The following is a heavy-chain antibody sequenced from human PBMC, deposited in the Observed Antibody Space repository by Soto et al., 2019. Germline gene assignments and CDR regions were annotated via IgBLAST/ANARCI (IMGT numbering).Heavy chain of an antibody. CDR3: ARQFDSDTTGYYYAY. V-gene: IGHV1-69*13. CDR1: GGTFSRNT. CDR2: IMPIFGSA. J-gene: IGHJ4*02. Sequence: SVKVSCKASGGTFSRNTISWVRQAPGQGLEWMGGIMPIFGSANYAQKFQGRVTITADENTRTVYMELSRLRSEDTAVYYCARQFDSDTTGYYYAYWGQGTLVTVS. D-gene: IGHD3-22*01.